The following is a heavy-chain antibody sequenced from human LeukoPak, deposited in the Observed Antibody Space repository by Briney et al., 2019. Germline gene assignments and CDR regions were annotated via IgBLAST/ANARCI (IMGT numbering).Heavy chain of an antibody. CDR2: IYSVGST. J-gene: IGHJ4*02. V-gene: IGHV3-66*01. Sequence: PGGSLRLSCAASGFTFSSNYMSWVRQARGKGGEGVSVIYSVGSTYYPGSVKGRFTISRDNSKNTLYLQMNSLRAEDTAVYYCARSRIAAAVDYWGQGTLVTVSS. CDR1: GFTFSSNY. D-gene: IGHD6-13*01. CDR3: ARSRIAAAVDY.